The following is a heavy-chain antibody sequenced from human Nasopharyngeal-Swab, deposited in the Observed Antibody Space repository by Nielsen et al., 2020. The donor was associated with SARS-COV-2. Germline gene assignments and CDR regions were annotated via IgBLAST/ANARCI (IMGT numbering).Heavy chain of an antibody. CDR1: GFTFSSYA. J-gene: IGHJ3*02. Sequence: GESLKISCAASGFTFSSYAMTWVRQAPGTGLEWVSVVTGSGYGTDYADSVKGRFTISRDNAKNTLYLQMNSLRAEDTAVCYCARKDVFAYGVDAFDIWGQGTMVTVSS. CDR3: ARKDVFAYGVDAFDI. CDR2: VTGSGYGT. D-gene: IGHD3-10*01. V-gene: IGHV3-23*01.